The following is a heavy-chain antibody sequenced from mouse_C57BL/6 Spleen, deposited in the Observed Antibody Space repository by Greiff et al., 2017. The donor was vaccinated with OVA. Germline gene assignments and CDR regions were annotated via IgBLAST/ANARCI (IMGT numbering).Heavy chain of an antibody. J-gene: IGHJ2*01. V-gene: IGHV3-6*01. D-gene: IGHD1-1*01. Sequence: VQLQQSGPGLVKPSQSLSLTCSVTGYSITSGYYWNWIRQFPGNKLEWMGYISYDGSNNYNPSLKNRISITRDTSKNQFFLKLNSVTTEDTATYYCARALLQDYGISLFDYWGQGTTLTVSS. CDR2: ISYDGSN. CDR1: GYSITSGYY. CDR3: ARALLQDYGISLFDY.